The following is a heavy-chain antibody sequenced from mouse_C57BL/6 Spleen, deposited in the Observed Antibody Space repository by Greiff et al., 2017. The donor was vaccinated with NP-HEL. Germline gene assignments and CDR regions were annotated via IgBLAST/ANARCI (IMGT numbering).Heavy chain of an antibody. CDR3: ARGPPWFAY. J-gene: IGHJ3*01. CDR2: INYDGSST. V-gene: IGHV5-16*01. CDR1: GFTFSDYY. Sequence: EVMLVESEGGLVQPGSSMKLSCTASGFTFSDYYMAWVRQVPEKGLEWVANINYDGSSTYYLDSLKSRFIISIYNAKNILSLQVSSLKSEATATYYCARGPPWFAYWGQGTLVTVSA.